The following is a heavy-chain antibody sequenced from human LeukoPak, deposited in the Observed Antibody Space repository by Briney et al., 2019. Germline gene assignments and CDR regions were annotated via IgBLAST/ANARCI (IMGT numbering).Heavy chain of an antibody. CDR3: ARDAYYDILTGYWALADRYYYMDV. CDR2: ISWDGGST. Sequence: PGGSLRLSCAASGFTFDDYAMHWVRQAPGKGLEWVSLISWDGGSTFYADSVKGRFTISRDNSKNSLYLQMNSLRGEDTAVYYCARDAYYDILTGYWALADRYYYMDVWGKGTTVTISS. CDR1: GFTFDDYA. D-gene: IGHD3-9*01. J-gene: IGHJ6*03. V-gene: IGHV3-43D*03.